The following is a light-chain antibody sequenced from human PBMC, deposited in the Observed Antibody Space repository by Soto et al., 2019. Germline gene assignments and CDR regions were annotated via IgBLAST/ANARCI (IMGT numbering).Light chain of an antibody. V-gene: IGLV2-14*01. CDR2: DVS. CDR1: SSDVGGYNY. CDR3: SSYTRSSTLYD. Sequence: QSALTQPASVSGSPGQSITISCTGTSSDVGGYNYVSWYQQHPGKAPKLMIYDVSNRPSGVSNRFSGSKSGNTASLTISGLQAEDEADYYCSSYTRSSTLYDFGTGTKVTVL. J-gene: IGLJ1*01.